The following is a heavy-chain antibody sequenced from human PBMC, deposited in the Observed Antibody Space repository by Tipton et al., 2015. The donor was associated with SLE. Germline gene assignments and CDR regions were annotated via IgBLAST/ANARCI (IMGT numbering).Heavy chain of an antibody. J-gene: IGHJ6*02. Sequence: SLRLSCAASGFTFSSYSMNWVRQAPGKGLEWVSSISSSSSYIYYADSVKGRFTISRDNSKNTLYLQMNSLRTEDTAVYYCAREGVAAAGNYYYYGMDVWGQGTTVTVSS. D-gene: IGHD6-13*01. CDR1: GFTFSSYS. V-gene: IGHV3-21*01. CDR2: ISSSSSYI. CDR3: AREGVAAAGNYYYYGMDV.